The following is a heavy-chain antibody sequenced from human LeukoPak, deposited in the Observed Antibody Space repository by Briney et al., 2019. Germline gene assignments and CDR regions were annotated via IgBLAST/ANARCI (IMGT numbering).Heavy chain of an antibody. CDR3: AKGYGWEASYYYYYMDV. CDR2: IRYDGSNK. J-gene: IGHJ6*03. V-gene: IGHV3-30*02. D-gene: IGHD1-26*01. CDR1: GFTFSSYG. Sequence: GGSLRLSCAASGFTFSSYGMHWVRQAPGKGLEWVAFIRYDGSNKYYADSVKGRFTISRDNSKNTLYLQMNSLRAEDTAAYYCAKGYGWEASYYYYYMDVWGKGTTVTISS.